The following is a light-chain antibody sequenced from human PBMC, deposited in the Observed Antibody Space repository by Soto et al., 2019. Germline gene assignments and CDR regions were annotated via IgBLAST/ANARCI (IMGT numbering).Light chain of an antibody. Sequence: DLQMTESPSSLPADVRDRLTITFRASQSISSYLNWYQQKPGNAPKLLIDAASSLQSGVPSRFSGSGSGTDFTLTISSLQPEDFGTYYCQQSYSTPTTFGQGTRLEIK. J-gene: IGKJ5*01. V-gene: IGKV1-39*01. CDR2: AAS. CDR3: QQSYSTPTT. CDR1: QSISSY.